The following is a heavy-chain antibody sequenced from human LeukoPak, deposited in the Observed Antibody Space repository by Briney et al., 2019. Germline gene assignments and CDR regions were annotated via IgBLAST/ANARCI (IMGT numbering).Heavy chain of an antibody. V-gene: IGHV4-34*01. D-gene: IGHD1-7*01. J-gene: IGHJ6*03. CDR2: INHSGST. Sequence: SETLSLTCAVYGGSFSGYYWSWIRQPPGKGLEWIGEINHSGSTNYNPSLKSRVTISVDTSKNQFSLKLSSVTAADTAVYYCARVSELEGYMDVWGKGTTVTVSS. CDR3: ARVSELEGYMDV. CDR1: GGSFSGYY.